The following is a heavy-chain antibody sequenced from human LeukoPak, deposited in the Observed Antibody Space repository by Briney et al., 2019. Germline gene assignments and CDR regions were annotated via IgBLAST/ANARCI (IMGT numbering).Heavy chain of an antibody. J-gene: IGHJ6*03. CDR1: GFTFSNYG. D-gene: IGHD6-13*01. Sequence: GALRLSCAASGFTFSNYGMHWVRQAPGKGLEWVAVLSYDGNERYADSVKGRFTISRDNSKNTLYLQMNSLRAEDTAVYYCAKGSSGSSWSYYYYYYYMDVWGKGTTVTVSS. CDR3: AKGSSGSSWSYYYYYYYMDV. V-gene: IGHV3-30*18. CDR2: LSYDGNE.